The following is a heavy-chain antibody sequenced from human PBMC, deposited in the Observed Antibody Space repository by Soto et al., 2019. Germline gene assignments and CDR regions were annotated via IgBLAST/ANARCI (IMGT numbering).Heavy chain of an antibody. V-gene: IGHV3-30*18. D-gene: IGHD3-22*01. CDR1: GFTFSSYG. Sequence: GGSLRLSCAASGFTFSSYGMHWVRQAPGKGLEWVAVISYDGSNKYYADSVKGRFTISRDNSKNTLYLQMSSLRAEDTAVYYCAKDVRGDYYDSSGYRFDYWGQGTLVTVSS. CDR3: AKDVRGDYYDSSGYRFDY. CDR2: ISYDGSNK. J-gene: IGHJ4*02.